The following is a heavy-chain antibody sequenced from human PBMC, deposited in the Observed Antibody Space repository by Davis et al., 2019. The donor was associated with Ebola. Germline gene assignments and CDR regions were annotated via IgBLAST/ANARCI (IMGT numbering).Heavy chain of an antibody. V-gene: IGHV1-69*13. CDR1: GGTFSSYA. CDR2: IIPIFGTA. Sequence: SVKVSCKASGGTFSSYAISWVRQAPGQGLEWMGGIIPIFGTANYAQKFQGRVTITADESTSTAYMELSSLRSEDTAVYYCAREPTMGIAAAGGMDVWGKGTTVTVSS. CDR3: AREPTMGIAAAGGMDV. D-gene: IGHD6-13*01. J-gene: IGHJ6*03.